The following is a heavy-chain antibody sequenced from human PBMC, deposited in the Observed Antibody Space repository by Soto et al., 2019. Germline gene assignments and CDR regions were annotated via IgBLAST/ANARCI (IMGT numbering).Heavy chain of an antibody. J-gene: IGHJ6*02. Sequence: QVPLVQSGAEVKKPGASVKVSCKASGYTFTSYGISWVRQAPGQGLEWMGWISAYNGNTNYAQKLQGRVTMTTDTSTSTAYMELRSLRSDDTAVYYCARYCSSTSCYLNYGMDVWGQGTTVTVSS. CDR3: ARYCSSTSCYLNYGMDV. CDR2: ISAYNGNT. V-gene: IGHV1-18*01. D-gene: IGHD2-2*01. CDR1: GYTFTSYG.